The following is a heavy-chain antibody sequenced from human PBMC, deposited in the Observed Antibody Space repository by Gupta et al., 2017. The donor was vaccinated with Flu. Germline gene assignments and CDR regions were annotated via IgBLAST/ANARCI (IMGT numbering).Heavy chain of an antibody. CDR3: ARFVGIPYNWFDP. D-gene: IGHD7-27*01. CDR1: GGSFSGYY. J-gene: IGHJ5*02. CDR2: INHSGST. V-gene: IGHV4-34*01. Sequence: QVQLQQWGAGLLKPSETLSLTCAVYGGSFSGYYWSWIRQPPGKGLEWIGEINHSGSTNYNPSLKSRVTISVDTSKNQFSLKLSSVTAADTAVYYCARFVGIPYNWFDPWGQGTLVTVSS.